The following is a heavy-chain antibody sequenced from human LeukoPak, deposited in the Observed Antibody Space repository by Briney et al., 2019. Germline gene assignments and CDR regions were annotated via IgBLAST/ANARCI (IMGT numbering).Heavy chain of an antibody. J-gene: IGHJ4*02. Sequence: PSETLSLTCAVYGGSFSGYYWSWICQPPGKGLEWIGEINHSGSTNYNPSLKSRVTISVDTSKNQFSLKLSSVTAADTAVYYCARGHHDFWSGYYTRERYFDYWGQGTLVTVSS. CDR2: INHSGST. D-gene: IGHD3-3*01. V-gene: IGHV4-34*01. CDR1: GGSFSGYY. CDR3: ARGHHDFWSGYYTRERYFDY.